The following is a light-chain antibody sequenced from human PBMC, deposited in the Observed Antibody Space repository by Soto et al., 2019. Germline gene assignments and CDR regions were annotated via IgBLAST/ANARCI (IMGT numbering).Light chain of an antibody. V-gene: IGKV3-15*01. CDR3: QHNNNWPPEGT. J-gene: IGKJ3*01. Sequence: TQSPATLSVSPGESVTLSCRASQSIGPNLAWYQLIPGQAPRLLMYSASLRATGIPARFSGSGSGTQFTLTITGLQSEDFGIYYCQHNNNWPPEGTFGPGTRVDVK. CDR1: QSIGPN. CDR2: SAS.